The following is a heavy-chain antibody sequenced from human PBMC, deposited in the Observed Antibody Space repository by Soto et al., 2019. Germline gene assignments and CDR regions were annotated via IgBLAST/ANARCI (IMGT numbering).Heavy chain of an antibody. D-gene: IGHD2-15*01. CDR1: GYTFTSYY. J-gene: IGHJ6*02. V-gene: IGHV1-46*01. CDR2: INPSGGST. CDR3: ARYCSGGSCYLPYYYGMDV. Sequence: ASVKVSCKASGYTFTSYYMHWVRQAPGQGLEWMGIINPSGGSTSYAQKFQGRVTMTRDTSTSTVYMELSSLRSEDTAVYYCARYCSGGSCYLPYYYGMDVWGQGTTVTVSS.